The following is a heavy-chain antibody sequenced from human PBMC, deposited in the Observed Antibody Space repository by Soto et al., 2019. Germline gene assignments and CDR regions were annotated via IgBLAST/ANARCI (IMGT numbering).Heavy chain of an antibody. CDR3: ARDRVQKSSGSFPFDY. V-gene: IGHV1-18*01. CDR2: ISTFNGKK. Sequence: QVQLVQSGAEVKKPGASVKVSCKASGYTFISYGISWVRQAPGQGLEWMGWISTFNGKKNYAQNVQGRVTMTTDTSTTTAYMELRSLKSDDTAVYYCARDRVQKSSGSFPFDYWGQGTLVTVSS. D-gene: IGHD3-22*01. J-gene: IGHJ4*02. CDR1: GYTFISYG.